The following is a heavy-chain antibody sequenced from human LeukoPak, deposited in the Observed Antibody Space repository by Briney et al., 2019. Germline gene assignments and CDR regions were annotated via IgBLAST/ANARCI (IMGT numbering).Heavy chain of an antibody. CDR2: ISGSGGST. CDR1: GFTFSSYA. CDR3: AVTATPPQSQLLLGYYYYGMDV. J-gene: IGHJ6*02. Sequence: GGSLRLSCSASGFTFSSYAMSWVRQAPEKGLEWVSAISGSGGSTYYADSVKDRVTISRDNSKNTLYLQMNSLRAEDTAVYYCAVTATPPQSQLLLGYYYYGMDVWGQGTTVTVSS. D-gene: IGHD2-2*01. V-gene: IGHV3-23*01.